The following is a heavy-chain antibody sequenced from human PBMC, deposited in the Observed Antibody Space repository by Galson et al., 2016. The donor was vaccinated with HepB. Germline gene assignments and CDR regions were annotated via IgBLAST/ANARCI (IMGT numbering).Heavy chain of an antibody. Sequence: SVKVSCKASGGTFSTYAINWVRQAPGQGLEWMGGIIPLSGTTNYAQRFQGRVTITADESTSTTYMELISQRSEDTAVYYCARVDNTYYFDSSGFLDCWGQGTLVTVSS. V-gene: IGHV1-69*13. D-gene: IGHD3-22*01. CDR2: IIPLSGTT. CDR3: ARVDNTYYFDSSGFLDC. CDR1: GGTFSTYA. J-gene: IGHJ4*02.